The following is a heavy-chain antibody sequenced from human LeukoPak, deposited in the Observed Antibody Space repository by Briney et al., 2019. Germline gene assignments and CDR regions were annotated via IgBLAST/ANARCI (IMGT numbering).Heavy chain of an antibody. CDR2: ISAYNGAT. Sequence: ASVKVSYKASGYSFTSYGISWVRQAPGQGLEWMGWISAYNGATNHAHEFQGRVTMTTDTPTTTAYMELRSLRSDDTAVYYCARQQLGWATIGNVGYYQHYYMDVWGKGTTVTVSS. CDR1: GYSFTSYG. V-gene: IGHV1-18*01. D-gene: IGHD6-13*01. CDR3: ARQQLGWATIGNVGYYQHYYMDV. J-gene: IGHJ6*03.